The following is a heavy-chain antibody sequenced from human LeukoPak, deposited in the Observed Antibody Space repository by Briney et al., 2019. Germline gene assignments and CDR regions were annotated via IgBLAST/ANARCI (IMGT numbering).Heavy chain of an antibody. CDR1: GYTFTSYG. J-gene: IGHJ4*02. V-gene: IGHV1-18*01. CDR2: ISAYNGNT. Sequence: GASVNVSCTASGYTFTSYGISWVRQAPGQGLEWMGWISAYNGNTNYAQKLQGRATMTTDTSTSTAYMELRSLRSDDTAVYYCARDITRGGSGSYFLGFMYWGQGTLVTVSS. D-gene: IGHD3-10*01. CDR3: ARDITRGGSGSYFLGFMY.